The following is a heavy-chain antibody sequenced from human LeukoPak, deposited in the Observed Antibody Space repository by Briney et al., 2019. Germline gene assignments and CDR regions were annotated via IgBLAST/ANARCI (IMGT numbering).Heavy chain of an antibody. CDR1: GGSFSGYY. CDR2: INHSGST. Sequence: SETLSLTCAVYGGSFSGYYWSWIRQPPGKGLEWIGEINHSGSTNYNPSLKSRVTISVDTSKNQFSLKLSSVTAADTAVYYCARLEGWFDPWGQGTLVTVSS. V-gene: IGHV4-34*01. CDR3: ARLEGWFDP. J-gene: IGHJ5*02.